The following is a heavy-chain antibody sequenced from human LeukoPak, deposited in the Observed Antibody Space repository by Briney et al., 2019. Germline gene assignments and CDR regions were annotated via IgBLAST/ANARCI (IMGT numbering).Heavy chain of an antibody. CDR1: GFTFSASA. CDR3: TSTWIQLWFDY. J-gene: IGHJ4*02. V-gene: IGHV3-73*01. Sequence: GGSLKLSCAASGFTFSASAMHWVRQASGKGLEWVGRLRSKTNSYATEYAASVKGRFTISRDDSKNTAYLQMDSLRTEDTAVYYCTSTWIQLWFDYWGQGTLVTVSS. D-gene: IGHD5-18*01. CDR2: LRSKTNSYAT.